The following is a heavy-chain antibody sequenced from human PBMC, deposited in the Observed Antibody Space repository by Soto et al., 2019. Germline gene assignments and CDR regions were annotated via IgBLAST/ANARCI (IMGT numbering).Heavy chain of an antibody. CDR3: AAGFLGLCTGGNCPLDS. CDR1: GFTFSRQA. J-gene: IGHJ5*01. CDR2: IWYHGVDK. D-gene: IGHD2-15*01. Sequence: QVQLVESGGGVVQPERSLRLSCAASGFTFSRQAMHWVRQAPGRGLEWVAVIWYHGVDKYYADSVKGRFTISRDNSKNTVYLQMNSLRGEETAVYYCAAGFLGLCTGGNCPLDSWGHGSLVTVSS. V-gene: IGHV3-33*01.